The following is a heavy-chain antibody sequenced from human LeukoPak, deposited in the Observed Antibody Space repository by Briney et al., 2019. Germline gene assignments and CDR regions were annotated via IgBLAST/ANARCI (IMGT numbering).Heavy chain of an antibody. J-gene: IGHJ4*02. Sequence: GDSLRLSCAASGFTFTKYWMTWVRQAPGKGPEWVGNIKQDGSDKNYMDSVKGRFTISRDNTKNSVYLQMSSLRAEDTAVYYCAREVWGPEYWGQGTLVTVSS. CDR3: AREVWGPEY. V-gene: IGHV3-7*01. CDR2: IKQDGSDK. CDR1: GFTFTKYW. D-gene: IGHD1-14*01.